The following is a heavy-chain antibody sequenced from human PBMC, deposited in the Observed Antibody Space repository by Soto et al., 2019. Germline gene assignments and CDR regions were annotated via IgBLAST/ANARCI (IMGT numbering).Heavy chain of an antibody. Sequence: QVQLQQRGAGLLKPSETLSLTCAVHGGPFSGYYWSWIRQPPGKGLERIGEINYSGNTNYTPSLKCRVTISVETSKEPFSLKLSSVTAADTAVYYCARGIGGTSDYWGQGTLVTVSS. D-gene: IGHD2-15*01. CDR2: INYSGNT. CDR3: ARGIGGTSDY. J-gene: IGHJ4*02. CDR1: GGPFSGYY. V-gene: IGHV4-34*01.